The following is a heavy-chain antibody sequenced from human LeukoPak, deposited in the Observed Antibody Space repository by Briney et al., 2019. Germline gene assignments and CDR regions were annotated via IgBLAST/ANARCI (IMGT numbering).Heavy chain of an antibody. J-gene: IGHJ4*02. CDR2: IGAYNGNR. D-gene: IGHD6-13*01. CDR1: GYTFSSYG. CDR3: ARGGPGWDSSSWYNY. Sequence: ASVKVSCKTSGYTFSSYGIIWVRQAPGQGLEWMGWIGAYNGNRNYAQKLQGRVTMTTDTSTSTAYMELRSLRSDDTAVYYCARGGPGWDSSSWYNYWGQGTLVTVSS. V-gene: IGHV1-18*01.